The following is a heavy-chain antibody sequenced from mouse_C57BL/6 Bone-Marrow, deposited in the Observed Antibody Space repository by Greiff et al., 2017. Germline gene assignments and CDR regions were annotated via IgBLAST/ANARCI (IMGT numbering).Heavy chain of an antibody. CDR1: GYTFTSYG. D-gene: IGHD1-1*01. CDR2: IYPRSGNT. J-gene: IGHJ2*01. Sequence: VQLQQSGAELARPGASVKLSCKASGYTFTSYGISWVKQRTGQGLEWIGEIYPRSGNTYYNEKFKGKATLTADKSSSTAYMELRSLTSEDSAVYFCARGGDYGRRDYWGQGTTLTVSA. V-gene: IGHV1-81*01. CDR3: ARGGDYGRRDY.